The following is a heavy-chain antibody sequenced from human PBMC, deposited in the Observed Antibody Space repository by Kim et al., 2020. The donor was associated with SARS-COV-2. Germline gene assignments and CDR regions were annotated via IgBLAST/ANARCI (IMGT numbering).Heavy chain of an antibody. Sequence: NYAQKCQGRVTITADESTSTAYMKLRSLRSEDTAVYYCAREFQLADAFDIWGQGTMVTVSS. CDR3: AREFQLADAFDI. V-gene: IGHV1-69*01. D-gene: IGHD3-3*02. J-gene: IGHJ3*02.